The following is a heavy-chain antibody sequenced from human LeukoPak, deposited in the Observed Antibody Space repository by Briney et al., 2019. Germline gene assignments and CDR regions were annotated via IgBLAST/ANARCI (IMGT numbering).Heavy chain of an antibody. CDR2: ISGSSGMI. V-gene: IGHV3-48*02. D-gene: IGHD3-10*01. CDR3: ARYFGDPQGMDV. Sequence: GGSLRLSCAASGFTFSAYSMNWVRQAPGKGLEWVAYISGSSGMIYYADSVRGRFTISRDNAKNSLCLQMNSLRDEDTAVYYCARYFGDPQGMDVWGQGTTVTVAS. CDR1: GFTFSAYS. J-gene: IGHJ6*02.